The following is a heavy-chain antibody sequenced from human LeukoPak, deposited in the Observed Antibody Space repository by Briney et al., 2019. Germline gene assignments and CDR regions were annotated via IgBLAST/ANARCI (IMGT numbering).Heavy chain of an antibody. J-gene: IGHJ6*02. CDR2: INPNSGGT. D-gene: IGHD1-26*01. CDR3: ARVRRGSDYYGMDV. V-gene: IGHV1-2*04. CDR1: GYTLTELS. Sequence: ASVKVSFKVSGYTLTELSMHWVRQAPGQGLEWMGWINPNSGGTNYAQKFQGWVTMTRDTSISTAYMELSRLRSDDTAVYYCARVRRGSDYYGMDVWGQGTTVTVSS.